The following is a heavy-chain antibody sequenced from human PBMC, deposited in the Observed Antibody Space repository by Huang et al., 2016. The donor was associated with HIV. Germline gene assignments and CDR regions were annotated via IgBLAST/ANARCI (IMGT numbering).Heavy chain of an antibody. CDR3: VKDSPGVITIFGGDV. J-gene: IGHJ6*02. Sequence: QVQLVESGGGVVTPGRSLRLYCAASGFTFRPYAMHWVRQAPGKGLDGGACISYEGSEKYFGDSVKGRFTISRDNSKNMLYLQMNSLRPDDSAMYYCVKDSPGVITIFGGDVWGQGTTVTVSS. D-gene: IGHD3-3*01. V-gene: IGHV3-30*18. CDR1: GFTFRPYA. CDR2: ISYEGSEK.